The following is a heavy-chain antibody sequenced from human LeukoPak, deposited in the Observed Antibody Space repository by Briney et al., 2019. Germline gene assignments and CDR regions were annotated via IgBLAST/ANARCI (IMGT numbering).Heavy chain of an antibody. CDR2: ISSSSSYI. CDR3: ARGDCSSTSCRPYYFDY. Sequence: GGSLRLSCAASGFTFNSYSMNWVRQAPGKGLEWVSSISSSSSYIYYADSVKGRFTISRDNAKNSLYLRMNSLRAEDAAVYYCARGDCSSTSCRPYYFDYWGQGTLVTVSS. V-gene: IGHV3-21*01. D-gene: IGHD2-2*01. CDR1: GFTFNSYS. J-gene: IGHJ4*02.